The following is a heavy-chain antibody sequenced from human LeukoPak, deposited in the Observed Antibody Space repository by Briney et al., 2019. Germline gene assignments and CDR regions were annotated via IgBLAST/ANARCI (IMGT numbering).Heavy chain of an antibody. CDR1: GFTFGDYA. CDR3: TRDGFGTVATGRYFDY. Sequence: GGSLRLSCIVSGFTFGDYAISRVRQAPGKGLEWVGFIRTKAFGGTPEYAASVKGRFTISRDDSKSIVYLQMNSLKTEDTAVYYCTRDGFGTVATGRYFDYWGQGTLVTVSS. CDR2: IRTKAFGGTP. D-gene: IGHD1-26*01. J-gene: IGHJ4*02. V-gene: IGHV3-49*04.